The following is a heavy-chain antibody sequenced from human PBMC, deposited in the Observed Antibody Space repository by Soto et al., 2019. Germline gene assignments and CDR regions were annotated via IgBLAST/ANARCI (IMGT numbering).Heavy chain of an antibody. CDR2: IYSGGST. V-gene: IGHV3-66*01. CDR3: ARGLTIIAALSSDV. CDR1: GFTVSSNY. J-gene: IGHJ6*04. D-gene: IGHD6-13*01. Sequence: GGSLGLSCAASGFTVSSNYMSWVRQAPGKGLEWVSVIYSGGSTYYADSVKGRFTISRDNSKNTLYLQMNSLRAEDTAVYYCARGLTIIAALSSDVWGKGTTVTVSS.